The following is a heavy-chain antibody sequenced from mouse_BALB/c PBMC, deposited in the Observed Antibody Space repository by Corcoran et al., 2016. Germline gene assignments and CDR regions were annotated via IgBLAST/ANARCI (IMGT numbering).Heavy chain of an antibody. CDR2: INTYTGEP. CDR1: GYTFTNYG. D-gene: IGHD2-1*01. Sequence: QIQLVQSGPELKKPGETVKISCKASGYTFTNYGMNWVKQAPGKGLKWMGWINTYTGEPTYADDFKGRFAFSLETSASTVYLQINNLKNEDMATYFCASYGNYLYYFDYWGQGTTLTVSS. CDR3: ASYGNYLYYFDY. J-gene: IGHJ2*01. V-gene: IGHV9-1*02.